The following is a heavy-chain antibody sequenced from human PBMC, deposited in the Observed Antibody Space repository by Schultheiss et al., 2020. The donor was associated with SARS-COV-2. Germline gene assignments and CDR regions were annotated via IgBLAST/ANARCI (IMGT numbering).Heavy chain of an antibody. Sequence: SVKVSCKASGGTFSSYAISWVRQAPGQGLEWMGGIIPIFGTANYAQKLQGRVTMTTDTSTSTAYMELRSLRSDDTAVYYCARARNVLRYFDWLEDYYYGMDVWGQGTTVTVSS. D-gene: IGHD3-9*01. CDR1: GGTFSSYA. V-gene: IGHV1-69*05. J-gene: IGHJ6*02. CDR2: IIPIFGTA. CDR3: ARARNVLRYFDWLEDYYYGMDV.